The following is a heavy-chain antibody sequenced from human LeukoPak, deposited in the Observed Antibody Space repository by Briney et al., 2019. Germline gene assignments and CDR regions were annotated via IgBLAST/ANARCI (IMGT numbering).Heavy chain of an antibody. J-gene: IGHJ5*02. Sequence: GGSLRLSCAASGFIFSNYWMLWVRQAPGKGLVWVSRIKYDGSHTDYADSVKGRFAISRDNAKNTLFLQMNSLRAEDTAVYYCATARRQGYNLVDSWGQGTLVTVSS. CDR3: ATARRQGYNLVDS. CDR1: GFIFSNYW. V-gene: IGHV3-74*01. CDR2: IKYDGSHT. D-gene: IGHD5-24*01.